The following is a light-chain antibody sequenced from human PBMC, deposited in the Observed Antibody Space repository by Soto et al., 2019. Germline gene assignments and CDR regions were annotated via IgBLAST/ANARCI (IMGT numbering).Light chain of an antibody. V-gene: IGKV1-27*01. Sequence: DIQMTQSPSTLSASVGDRVTITCRASQTIINWLAWYQQKPGKAPKLLIYKASTLQSGVPSRFSGSGSGTDFTLTISSLQPEDVATYYCQEYHSPPFTFGPGTKVDIK. CDR2: KAS. J-gene: IGKJ3*01. CDR1: QTIINW. CDR3: QEYHSPPFT.